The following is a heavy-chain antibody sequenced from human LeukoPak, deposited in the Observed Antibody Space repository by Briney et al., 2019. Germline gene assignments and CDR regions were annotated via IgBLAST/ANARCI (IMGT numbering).Heavy chain of an antibody. CDR3: ARFVFGSARGGWFDP. D-gene: IGHD3-10*02. CDR1: GGSISSSSYY. V-gene: IGHV4-61*05. CDR2: MYISGST. Sequence: SETLSLTCTVSGGSISSSSYYWGWIRQPPGKGLEWIGRMYISGSTNYNPSLRSRVTMSVDTSKNQFSLKLSSVTAADTAVYYCARFVFGSARGGWFDPWGQGTLVTVSS. J-gene: IGHJ5*02.